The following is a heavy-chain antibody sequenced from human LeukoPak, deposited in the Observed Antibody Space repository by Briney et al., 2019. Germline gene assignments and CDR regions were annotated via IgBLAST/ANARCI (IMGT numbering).Heavy chain of an antibody. Sequence: ASVKVSCKASGYTFTRYYMHLLRQAPGQRLEWMGWINPNSGGTNYAQKFQGRVTMTRDTSISTAYMELSRLRSDDTAVYYWARVRTPYDSGTNDAFDIWGQGTMVTVSS. CDR3: ARVRTPYDSGTNDAFDI. V-gene: IGHV1-2*02. D-gene: IGHD3-10*01. J-gene: IGHJ3*02. CDR2: INPNSGGT. CDR1: GYTFTRYY.